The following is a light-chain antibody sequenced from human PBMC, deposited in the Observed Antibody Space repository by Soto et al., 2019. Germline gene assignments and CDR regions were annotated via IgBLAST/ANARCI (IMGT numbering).Light chain of an antibody. CDR1: QSISSY. CDR2: SAS. Sequence: DIQMTQSPSSLSASVGDSVTITCRASQSISSYLNWYHQKPGKAPKLLIYSASSLQSGVPSRFSGSGSGTDFTLTISSLQPEDVATYYCQQSYTTPWTFGQGTKVEIK. J-gene: IGKJ1*01. V-gene: IGKV1-39*01. CDR3: QQSYTTPWT.